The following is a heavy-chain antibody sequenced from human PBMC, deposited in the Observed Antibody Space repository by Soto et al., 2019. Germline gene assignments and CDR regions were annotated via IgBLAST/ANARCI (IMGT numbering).Heavy chain of an antibody. CDR2: ISSSSTI. Sequence: PGGSLRLSCAASGFTFSTYSMNWVRQAPGKGLEWVSSISSSSTIYYADSVKGRFTISRDNVQNSLYLQMHSLRAEDTAVYDCARERGSGWTFDYWGQGTLVTFSS. J-gene: IGHJ4*02. D-gene: IGHD6-19*01. CDR3: ARERGSGWTFDY. V-gene: IGHV3-48*01. CDR1: GFTFSTYS.